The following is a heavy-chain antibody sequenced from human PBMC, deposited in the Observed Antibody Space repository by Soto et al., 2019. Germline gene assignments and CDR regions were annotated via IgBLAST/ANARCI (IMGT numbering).Heavy chain of an antibody. D-gene: IGHD3-22*01. V-gene: IGHV4-61*01. CDR1: GGSVSSGSYY. CDR2: IYYSGST. J-gene: IGHJ4*02. Sequence: PSETLSLTXTVSGGSVSSGSYYWSWIRQPPGKGLEWIGYIYYSGSTNYNPSLKSRVTISVDTSKNQFSLKLSSVTAADTAVYYCARVRLDYYDSSGYPVFDYWGQGTLVTVSS. CDR3: ARVRLDYYDSSGYPVFDY.